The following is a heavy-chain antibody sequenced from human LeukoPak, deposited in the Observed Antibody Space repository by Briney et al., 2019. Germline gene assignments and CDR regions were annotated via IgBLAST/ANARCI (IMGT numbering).Heavy chain of an antibody. Sequence: ASVKVSCKASGYTFTGYYIHWPRQAPGQGLEWMGFTNPNSGGTNYAQKFQGRVTMTRDTSISTAYMELSSLTSDDTAVYYCARDLEGYHYGSGNYPQWGQGTLITVSS. CDR3: ARDLEGYHYGSGNYPQ. CDR1: GYTFTGYY. CDR2: TNPNSGGT. J-gene: IGHJ4*02. D-gene: IGHD3-10*01. V-gene: IGHV1-2*02.